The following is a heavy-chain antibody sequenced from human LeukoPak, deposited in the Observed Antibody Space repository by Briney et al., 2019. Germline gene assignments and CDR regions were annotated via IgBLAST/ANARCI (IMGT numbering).Heavy chain of an antibody. V-gene: IGHV4-39*07. D-gene: IGHD5-12*01. J-gene: IGHJ6*03. CDR1: GGSISSSSYY. CDR2: IYYSGST. Sequence: PSETLSLTCTVSGGSISSSSYYWGWIRQPPGKGLEWIGSIYYSGSTYYNPSLKSRVTISVDTSKNQFSLKLSSVTAADTAVYYCARLISGYAIVEYYYYYMDVWGKGTTVTVSS. CDR3: ARLISGYAIVEYYYYYMDV.